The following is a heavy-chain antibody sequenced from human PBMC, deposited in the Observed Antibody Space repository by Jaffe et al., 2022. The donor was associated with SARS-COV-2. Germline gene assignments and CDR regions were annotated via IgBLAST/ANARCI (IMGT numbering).Heavy chain of an antibody. CDR1: GFTFSSHG. CDR3: ARNALDGGPAEYFQH. V-gene: IGHV3-23*01. D-gene: IGHD4-17*01. J-gene: IGHJ1*01. Sequence: EVQLLESGGDLVQPGGSLRLACAASGFTFSSHGMNWVRQAPGKGLEWVSTIVSSGGSTYYAGSVEGRFTISRDNSENTLYLHMNSLRAEDTAVYYCARNALDGGPAEYFQHWGLGTLVTVSS. CDR2: IVSSGGST.